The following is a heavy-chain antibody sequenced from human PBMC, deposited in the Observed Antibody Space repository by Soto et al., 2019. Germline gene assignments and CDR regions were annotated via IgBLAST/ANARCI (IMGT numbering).Heavy chain of an antibody. CDR3: ARGGLGGPDAFDI. Sequence: GGSLRLSCAASGFTFSSYSMNWVRQAPGKGLEWVSSISSSSSYIYYADSVKGRFTISRDNAKNSLYLQMNSLRAEDTAVYYCARGGLGGPDAFDIWGQGTMVTVSS. D-gene: IGHD2-15*01. J-gene: IGHJ3*02. CDR2: ISSSSSYI. V-gene: IGHV3-21*01. CDR1: GFTFSSYS.